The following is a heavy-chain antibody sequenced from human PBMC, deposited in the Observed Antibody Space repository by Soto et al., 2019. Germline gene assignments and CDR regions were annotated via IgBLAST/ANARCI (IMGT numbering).Heavy chain of an antibody. CDR1: GFTFSSYS. D-gene: IGHD1-1*01. CDR3: ARYIPGVRYYGMDV. CDR2: IGESGTPT. Sequence: GGSLXLSCAASGFTFSSYSMKWVRQAPGKGLEWVSLIGESGTPTYYADSVKGRFTISRDNSGNTLFLEMYSLRAEDTAVYYCARYIPGVRYYGMDVWGQGTTVTVSS. V-gene: IGHV3-23*01. J-gene: IGHJ6*02.